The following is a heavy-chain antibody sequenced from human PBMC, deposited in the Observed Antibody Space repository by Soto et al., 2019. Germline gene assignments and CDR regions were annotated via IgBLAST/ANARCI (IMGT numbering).Heavy chain of an antibody. D-gene: IGHD2-21*01. J-gene: IGHJ4*02. CDR3: ARDKIPGLFDY. Sequence: PSETLSLTGAVYGGSFSGYYWTWIRQPPGTGREWIGEINHSGSTNYSPSLKSRVTISVDTSKDQFSLKLTSVTAGDTAVYYCARDKIPGLFDYWGQGTLVTVSS. V-gene: IGHV4-34*01. CDR1: GGSFSGYY. CDR2: INHSGST.